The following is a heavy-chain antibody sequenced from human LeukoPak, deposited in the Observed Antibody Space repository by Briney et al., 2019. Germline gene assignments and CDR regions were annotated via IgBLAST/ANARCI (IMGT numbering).Heavy chain of an antibody. CDR3: ASSPSSSSREAFDI. J-gene: IGHJ3*02. V-gene: IGHV1-69*05. CDR2: IIPIFGTA. D-gene: IGHD6-6*01. Sequence: ASVKVSCKASGGTFSSYAISWVRQAPGQGLEWMGRIIPIFGTANYAQKFQGRVTITTDESTSTAYMELSSLRSEDTAVYYCASSPSSSSREAFDIWGQGTMVTVSS. CDR1: GGTFSSYA.